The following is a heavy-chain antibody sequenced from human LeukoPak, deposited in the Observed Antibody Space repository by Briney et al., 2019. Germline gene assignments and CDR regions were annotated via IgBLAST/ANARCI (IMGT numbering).Heavy chain of an antibody. CDR1: GFTFNRYW. J-gene: IGHJ3*02. CDR2: INQDGSTK. D-gene: IGHD5-12*01. CDR3: ARNIGYEALDM. Sequence: PGGSLRLSCAASGFTFNRYWINWVRQAPGKGLEWVAEINQDGSTKNYVESVKGRFTISRESAKKSLHLQMNSLRGDDTAVYYCARNIGYEALDMWGQGTMVTV. V-gene: IGHV3-7*03.